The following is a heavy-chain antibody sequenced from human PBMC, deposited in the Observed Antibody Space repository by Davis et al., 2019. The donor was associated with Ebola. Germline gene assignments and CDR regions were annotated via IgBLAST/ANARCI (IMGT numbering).Heavy chain of an antibody. CDR1: GFTFDDYA. D-gene: IGHD1-26*01. CDR2: ISWNSGSI. J-gene: IGHJ3*02. V-gene: IGHV3-9*01. Sequence: SLKISCAASGFTFDDYAMHWVRQAPGKGLEWVSGISWNSGSIGYADSVKGRFTISRDNAKNSLYLQLNSLRAEDTALYYCAKEYSGSHPDAFDIWGQGTMVTVSS. CDR3: AKEYSGSHPDAFDI.